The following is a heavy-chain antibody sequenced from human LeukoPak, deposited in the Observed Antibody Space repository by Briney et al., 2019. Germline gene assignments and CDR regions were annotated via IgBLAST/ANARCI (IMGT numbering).Heavy chain of an antibody. Sequence: GGSLRLSCAASGFTSSSYWMSWVRQAPGKGLEWVANIKQDGSEKYYVDSVKGRFTISRDNAKNSLYLQMNSLRAEDTAVYYCARAGEQWLSSPYGMDVWGQGTTVTVSS. CDR3: ARAGEQWLSSPYGMDV. J-gene: IGHJ6*02. D-gene: IGHD6-19*01. CDR1: GFTSSSYW. CDR2: IKQDGSEK. V-gene: IGHV3-7*01.